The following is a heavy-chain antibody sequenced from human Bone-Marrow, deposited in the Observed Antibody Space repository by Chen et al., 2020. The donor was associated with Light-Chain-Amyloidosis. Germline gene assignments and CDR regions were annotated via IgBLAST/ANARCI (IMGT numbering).Heavy chain of an antibody. Sequence: QVELVQSGAAVKKPGASVKVSCRVSGYTFTDYYIHWVRQAPGQGLEWMGWINPGMGGTDYAQKFQVGVILTTDTSVNTAYMEVTSLRSDDTAIYYCARLFSGDDYGEAYFDFWGQGTLVTVSS. D-gene: IGHD4-17*01. V-gene: IGHV1-2*02. CDR1: GYTFTDYY. CDR2: INPGMGGT. CDR3: ARLFSGDDYGEAYFDF. J-gene: IGHJ4*02.